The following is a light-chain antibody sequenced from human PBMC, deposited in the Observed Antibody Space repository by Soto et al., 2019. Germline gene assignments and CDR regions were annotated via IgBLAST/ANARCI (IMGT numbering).Light chain of an antibody. CDR2: GAS. V-gene: IGKV3-15*01. CDR1: QSVSSN. Sequence: IVMTQSPATLSVSPGERATLSCRASQSVSSNLAWYQQKPGQAPRLLIYGASTRDTGIPARFSGSGSATEFTLTISSLQSEDFALYYCQHTLKWPPTFGQGTKVDIK. CDR3: QHTLKWPPT. J-gene: IGKJ1*01.